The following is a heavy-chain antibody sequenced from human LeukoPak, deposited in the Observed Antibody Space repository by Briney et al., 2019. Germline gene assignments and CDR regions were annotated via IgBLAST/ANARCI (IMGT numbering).Heavy chain of an antibody. CDR3: ARAVEEWLVRGEAYLDY. D-gene: IGHD6-19*01. V-gene: IGHV1-18*01. J-gene: IGHJ4*02. CDR2: IGAYNGNT. CDR1: GYTFTSYG. Sequence: GASVKVSCKASGYTFTSYGISWVRQAPGQGLEWMGWIGAYNGNTNYAQKLQGRVTMTTDTSTSTAYMELRSLRSDDTAVYYCARAVEEWLVRGEAYLDYWGQGTLVTVSS.